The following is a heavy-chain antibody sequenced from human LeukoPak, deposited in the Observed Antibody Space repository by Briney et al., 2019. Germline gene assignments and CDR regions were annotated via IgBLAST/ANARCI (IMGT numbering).Heavy chain of an antibody. V-gene: IGHV4-59*01. CDR3: GRGGGGATNFYY. Sequence: SETLSLTCAVSGGSISSYYWSWIRQPPGKGLEWIGYIYYSGSTNYNPSLKSRVNISVDTSKNQFSLKQSSVTAGDTAVFYFGRGGGGATNFYYWGEGTLVTVSS. CDR1: GGSISSYY. D-gene: IGHD1-26*01. CDR2: IYYSGST. J-gene: IGHJ4*02.